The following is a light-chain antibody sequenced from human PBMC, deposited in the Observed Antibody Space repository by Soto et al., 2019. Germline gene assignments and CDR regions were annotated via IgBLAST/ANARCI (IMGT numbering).Light chain of an antibody. Sequence: QSALTQPASVSGSPGQSITISCTGTSSDIGAFNYVSWYQQHPGKAPKVIIFEVSNRPSGVSSRVSGSKSGNTASLTISGLQPEDEADYHCSSYTGGNTYWIFGGGTKLTVL. V-gene: IGLV2-14*01. CDR3: SSYTGGNTYWI. CDR2: EVS. J-gene: IGLJ3*02. CDR1: SSDIGAFNY.